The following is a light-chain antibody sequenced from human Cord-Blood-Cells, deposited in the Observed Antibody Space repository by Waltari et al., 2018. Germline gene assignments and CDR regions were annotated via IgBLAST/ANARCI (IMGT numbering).Light chain of an antibody. J-gene: IGLJ2*01. Sequence: QSALTQPASVSGSPGQSITISCTGTSSDVGGYNYVSWYQQHPGKAPKLMIYDVSNRPSGFSNRFSGSNAGNPASLTISGLQAEDEADYYCSSYTSSSTLVFGGGTKLTVL. CDR3: SSYTSSSTLV. CDR2: DVS. V-gene: IGLV2-14*01. CDR1: SSDVGGYNY.